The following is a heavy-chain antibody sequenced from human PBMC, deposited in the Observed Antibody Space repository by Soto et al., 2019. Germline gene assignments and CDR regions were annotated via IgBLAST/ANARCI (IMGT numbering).Heavy chain of an antibody. V-gene: IGHV1-69*01. D-gene: IGHD5-18*01. CDR3: AREPRGYSYGYNYYYDGMDV. Sequence: QVQLVQSGAEVKKPGSSVKVSCKASGGTFSSYAISWVRQAPGQGLEWMGGIIPIFGTANYAHKFQGRVTITADESTSTAYMELSSLRSEDTSVYYCAREPRGYSYGYNYYYDGMDVWGQGTTVTVSS. CDR1: GGTFSSYA. J-gene: IGHJ6*02. CDR2: IIPIFGTA.